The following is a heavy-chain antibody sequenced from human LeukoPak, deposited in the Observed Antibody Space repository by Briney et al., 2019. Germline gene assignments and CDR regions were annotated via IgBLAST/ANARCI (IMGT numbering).Heavy chain of an antibody. Sequence: GESLKISCKGSGYSFTSYGISWVRQAPGQGLEWMGWISAYNGNTNYAQKLQGRVTMTTDTSTSTAYMELRSLRSDDTAVYYCARGLFSNYVAGYWGQGTLVTVSS. V-gene: IGHV1-18*01. CDR1: GYSFTSYG. J-gene: IGHJ4*02. CDR3: ARGLFSNYVAGY. CDR2: ISAYNGNT. D-gene: IGHD4-11*01.